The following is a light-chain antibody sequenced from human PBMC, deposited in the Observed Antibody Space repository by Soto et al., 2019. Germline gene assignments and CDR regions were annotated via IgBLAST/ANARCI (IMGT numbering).Light chain of an antibody. CDR1: HTISSSY. V-gene: IGKV3-20*01. CDR3: QQYVTSSPRT. J-gene: IGKJ1*01. Sequence: EIVLTQSPGTLSLSPGERATLSCRASHTISSSYLAWYQQKPGQAPRVLMCGISRRATGIPARFSGTGSRTDFTHPITRLEPEDFAVYYYQQYVTSSPRTFGQGTKVEIK. CDR2: GIS.